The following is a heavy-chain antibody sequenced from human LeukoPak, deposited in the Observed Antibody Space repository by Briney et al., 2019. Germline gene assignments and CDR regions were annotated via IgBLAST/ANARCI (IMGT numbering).Heavy chain of an antibody. Sequence: ALVKVSCKASGYTFTSYAMHWVRQAPGQRLEWMGWINAGNGNTKYSQKFQGRVTITRDTSASTAYMELSSLRSEDTAVYYCARVILRYFDWLTGGMDVWGQGTTVTVSS. CDR2: INAGNGNT. CDR1: GYTFTSYA. V-gene: IGHV1-3*01. CDR3: ARVILRYFDWLTGGMDV. D-gene: IGHD3-9*01. J-gene: IGHJ6*02.